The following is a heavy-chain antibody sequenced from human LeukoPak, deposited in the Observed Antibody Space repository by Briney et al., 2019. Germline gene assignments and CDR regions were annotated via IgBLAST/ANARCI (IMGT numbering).Heavy chain of an antibody. Sequence: GGTLRLSCAASGFTFSSYGMSWVRQAPGKGLEWVSAISGSGGSTYYADSVKGRFTISRDNAKNSLYLQMNSLRGEDTAVYYCARDLSGFDYWGQGTLVTVSS. CDR2: ISGSGGST. CDR3: ARDLSGFDY. D-gene: IGHD3-16*01. V-gene: IGHV3-23*01. J-gene: IGHJ4*02. CDR1: GFTFSSYG.